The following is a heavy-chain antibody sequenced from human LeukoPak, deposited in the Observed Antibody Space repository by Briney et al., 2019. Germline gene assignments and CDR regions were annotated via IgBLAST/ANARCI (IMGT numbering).Heavy chain of an antibody. V-gene: IGHV1-69*05. Sequence: ASVKVSCKASGGTFSSYAISWVRQAPGQGLERMGGIIPIFGTANYAQKFQGRVTITTDESTSTAYMELSSLRSEDTAVYYCARVYSGGLTGYSSSWYEGPGWYFDLWGRGTLVTVSS. CDR1: GGTFSSYA. CDR3: ARVYSGGLTGYSSSWYEGPGWYFDL. J-gene: IGHJ2*01. D-gene: IGHD6-13*01. CDR2: IIPIFGTA.